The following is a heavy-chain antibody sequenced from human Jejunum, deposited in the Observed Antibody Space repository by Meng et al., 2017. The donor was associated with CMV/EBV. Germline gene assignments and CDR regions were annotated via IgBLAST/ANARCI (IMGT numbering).Heavy chain of an antibody. D-gene: IGHD5-18*01. J-gene: IGHJ4*02. V-gene: IGHV1-2*06. CDR2: MNPNGGAT. Sequence: GYTFSGYYIHWVRQAPGQGLQFMGRMNPNGGATFYAQNFQGRVTITKDTSKSQVVLTMTNMDPVDTATYYCVHRQDVDTSMAPFYWGQGTLVTVSS. CDR1: GYTFSGYY. CDR3: VHRQDVDTSMAPFY.